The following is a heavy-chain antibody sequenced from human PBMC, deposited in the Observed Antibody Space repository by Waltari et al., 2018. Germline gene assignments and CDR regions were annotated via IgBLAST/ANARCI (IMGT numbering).Heavy chain of an antibody. J-gene: IGHJ4*02. D-gene: IGHD1-26*01. CDR2: ITWDGSST. CDR1: GYHFDDFA. CDR3: RLLLVGATEEGYFDS. Sequence: EVHVVESGGAEVQPGGSLRLAGTASGYHFDDFAIPWVRLAPGKGLQWVSLITWDGSSTLYTDSVRGRFTISRDNAKSSVYLQMSSLRAEDTAVYYCRLLLVGATEEGYFDSWGQGTLVTVSS. V-gene: IGHV3-43D*04.